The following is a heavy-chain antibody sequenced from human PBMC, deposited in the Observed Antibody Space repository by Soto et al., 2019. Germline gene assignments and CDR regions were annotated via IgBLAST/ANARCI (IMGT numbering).Heavy chain of an antibody. CDR2: INPKSGGT. D-gene: IGHD2-8*01. CDR1: GYSFTDYH. Sequence: GASVKVSCKASGYSFTDYHIHWVRQAPGQGLEWLGRINPKSGGTSTAQKFQGWVTMTTDTSISTASMELTRLTSDDTAIYYCARGDSTDCSNGVCSFFYDHDMDVWGQGTTVTVSS. CDR3: ARGDSTDCSNGVCSFFYDHDMDV. J-gene: IGHJ6*02. V-gene: IGHV1-2*04.